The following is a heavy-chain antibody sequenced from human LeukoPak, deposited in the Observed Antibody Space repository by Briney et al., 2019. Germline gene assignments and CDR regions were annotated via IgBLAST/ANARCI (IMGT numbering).Heavy chain of an antibody. D-gene: IGHD6-19*01. J-gene: IGHJ4*02. CDR1: GYTFTSYD. CDR2: MNPNSGNT. Sequence: VSVKVSCKASGYTFTSYDINWVRQATGQGLEWMGWMNPNSGNTGYAQKFQGRVTITRNTSISTAYMELSSLRSEDTAVYYCAKPAISSRGWYYDYWGQGTLVTVSS. CDR3: AKPAISSRGWYYDY. V-gene: IGHV1-8*03.